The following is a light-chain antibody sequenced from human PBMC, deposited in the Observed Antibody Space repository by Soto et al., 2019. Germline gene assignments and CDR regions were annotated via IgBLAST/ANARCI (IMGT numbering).Light chain of an antibody. CDR2: LGS. J-gene: IGKJ2*01. CDR3: IQTLQTPYT. V-gene: IGKV2-28*01. Sequence: DIVMTQSPLSLPVTPGEPASISCRSSQSLLHSSGYNYLGWYLQKPGQSPQLLIYLGSSRASGVPDRFSGSGSGADFTLRISRVEAEDVGVYYCIQTLQTPYTFAQGTKLDFK. CDR1: QSLLHSSGYNY.